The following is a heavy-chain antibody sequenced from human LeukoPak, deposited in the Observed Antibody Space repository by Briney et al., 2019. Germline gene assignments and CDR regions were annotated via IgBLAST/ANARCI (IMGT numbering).Heavy chain of an antibody. Sequence: SVKVSCKASGGTFSSYAISWVRQAPGQGLEWMGRIIPILGIANYAQKFQGRVTMTEDTSTDTAYMELSSLRSEDTAVYYCATVRSPVATQFDYWGQGTLVTVSS. V-gene: IGHV1-69*04. J-gene: IGHJ4*02. CDR1: GGTFSSYA. CDR3: ATVRSPVATQFDY. D-gene: IGHD4-23*01. CDR2: IIPILGIA.